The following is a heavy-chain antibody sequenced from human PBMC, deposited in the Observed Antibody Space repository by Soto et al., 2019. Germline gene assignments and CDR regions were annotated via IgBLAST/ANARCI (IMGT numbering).Heavy chain of an antibody. D-gene: IGHD1-1*01. V-gene: IGHV4-59*08. J-gene: IGHJ6*02. CDR2: VYSTGGT. CDR1: SGPTSSHN. Sequence: QVQLQQSGPGLVKLSETLSLTCSVSSGPTSSHNWGWIRQTPGRGLEWIGYVYSTGGTSYNPSLNSRVTISADTSTNHISLTLTSVTAADTAVYYCVRQGIGNLHGLVDVWGQGTTVRVSS. CDR3: VRQGIGNLHGLVDV.